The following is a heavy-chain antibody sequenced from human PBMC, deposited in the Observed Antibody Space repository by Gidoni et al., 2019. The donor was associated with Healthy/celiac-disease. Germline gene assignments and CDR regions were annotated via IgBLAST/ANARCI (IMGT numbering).Heavy chain of an antibody. V-gene: IGHV3-15*01. D-gene: IGHD4-17*01. Sequence: VQLVESGGGLGKPGGSIIVYGAASGIPFSKAWMSWVRQAPGKGLEWVGRMKSKTDGGTTDYAAPVKGRFTISRDDSKNTLYLQMNSLKTEDTAVYYCTTVTTVGPIWGQGTMVTVSS. J-gene: IGHJ3*02. CDR1: GIPFSKAW. CDR2: MKSKTDGGTT. CDR3: TTVTTVGPI.